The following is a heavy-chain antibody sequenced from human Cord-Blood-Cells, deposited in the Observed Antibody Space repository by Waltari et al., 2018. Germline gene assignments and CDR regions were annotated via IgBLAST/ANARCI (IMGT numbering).Heavy chain of an antibody. CDR1: GGSFSGYY. D-gene: IGHD4-17*01. Sequence: QVQLQQWGAGLLKPSETLSLTCAAYGGSFSGYYWSWLRQPPGKGLEWIGEINHSGSTNYNPSLKSRVTISVDTSKNQFSLKLSSVTAADTAVYYCAGIRQNDYGDYVDYYYGMDVWGQGTTVTVSS. CDR2: INHSGST. CDR3: AGIRQNDYGDYVDYYYGMDV. V-gene: IGHV4-34*01. J-gene: IGHJ6*02.